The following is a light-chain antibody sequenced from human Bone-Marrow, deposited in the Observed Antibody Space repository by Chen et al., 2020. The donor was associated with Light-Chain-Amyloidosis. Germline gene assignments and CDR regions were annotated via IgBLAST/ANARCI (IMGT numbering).Light chain of an antibody. Sequence: SYVLTQPSSVSVAPGQTATIACGGNNVGSTSVPWYQQTPGQAPLLVVYDDSDRPSGIPERWSGSTSGNAATLSISRVEAGDEADYCCQVWDRSSDRPVFGGGTKLTVL. CDR1: NVGSTS. CDR3: QVWDRSSDRPV. J-gene: IGLJ3*02. V-gene: IGLV3-21*02. CDR2: DDS.